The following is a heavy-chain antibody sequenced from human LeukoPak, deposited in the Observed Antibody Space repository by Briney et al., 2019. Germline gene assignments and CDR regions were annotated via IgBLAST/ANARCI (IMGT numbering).Heavy chain of an antibody. CDR2: IYSGGST. Sequence: GGSLRLSCAASGFTVSSNYMSWVRQAPGKGLEWVSVIYSGGSTYYADSVKGRFTISRDNSKNTLYLQMNSLRAEDTAVYYCARVKGAFGEELDAFDIWGQGTMVTVSS. D-gene: IGHD3-10*01. CDR1: GFTVSSNY. CDR3: ARVKGAFGEELDAFDI. J-gene: IGHJ3*02. V-gene: IGHV3-53*01.